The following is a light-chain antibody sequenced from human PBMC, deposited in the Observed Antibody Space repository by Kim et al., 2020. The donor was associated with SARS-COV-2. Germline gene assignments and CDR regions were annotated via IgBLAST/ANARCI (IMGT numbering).Light chain of an antibody. CDR1: SGHSTYA. CDR2: VYSDGRH. Sequence: QLVLTQSPSASASLGASVSLTCTLSSGHSTYAIAWYQQQPDKSPRYLMKVYSDGRHVKGDGIPDRLSGSSSGPQRYLTISSLQSEDEADYYCQTWGSGTVVFGGGTQLTVL. J-gene: IGLJ2*01. V-gene: IGLV4-69*01. CDR3: QTWGSGTVV.